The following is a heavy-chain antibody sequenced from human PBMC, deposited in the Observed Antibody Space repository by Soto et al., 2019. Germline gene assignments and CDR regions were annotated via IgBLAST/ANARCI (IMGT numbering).Heavy chain of an antibody. V-gene: IGHV4-39*01. CDR3: ARRFGRCYEH. J-gene: IGHJ4*02. Sequence: PSETLSLTCTVSGGSITTNSYYWCWIRQSPGKGLEWIGNIFYSGNTYYNPSLKSRVTISVDTSTNQFSLKVTSVTAADTAVYYCARRFGRCYEHWGQGTLVIVSS. CDR2: IFYSGNT. CDR1: GGSITTNSYY. D-gene: IGHD3-3*01.